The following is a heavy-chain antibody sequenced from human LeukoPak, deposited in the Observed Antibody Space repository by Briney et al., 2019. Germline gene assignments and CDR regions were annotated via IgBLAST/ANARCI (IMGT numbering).Heavy chain of an antibody. CDR3: ARAGYSSSLHYSYMDV. CDR1: GYTFTGYY. D-gene: IGHD6-13*01. V-gene: IGHV1-2*02. J-gene: IGHJ6*03. Sequence: ASVKVSCKASGYTFTGYYMHWVRQAPGQGLEWMGWINPNSGGTNYAQKFQGRVTMTRDTSISTASMELTSLRSDDTAVCHCARAGYSSSLHYSYMDVWGKGTTVTVSS. CDR2: INPNSGGT.